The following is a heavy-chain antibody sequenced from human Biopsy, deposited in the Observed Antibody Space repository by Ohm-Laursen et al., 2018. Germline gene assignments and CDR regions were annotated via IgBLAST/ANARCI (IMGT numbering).Heavy chain of an antibody. D-gene: IGHD2-15*01. CDR2: INPHSGTT. CDR1: GYTFTGQY. CDR3: AKGQDLRGGAEYFQH. V-gene: IGHV1-2*02. J-gene: IGHJ1*01. Sequence: ASVKVSCKASGYTFTGQYLHWVRQVPGQGLEWMGWINPHSGTTKFAQDFQGRVTMTRDTPITTAYTELRRLRSDDTAVYYCAKGQDLRGGAEYFQHWGQGALVTVSS.